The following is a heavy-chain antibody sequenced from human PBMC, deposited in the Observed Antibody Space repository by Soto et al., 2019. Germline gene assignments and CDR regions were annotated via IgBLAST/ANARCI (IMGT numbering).Heavy chain of an antibody. J-gene: IGHJ6*02. D-gene: IGHD4-17*01. CDR3: ARRLATVTTRDYYYGMDV. V-gene: IGHV1-3*01. CDR1: GYTFTSYA. CDR2: INAGNGNT. Sequence: ASVKVSCKASGYTFTSYAMHWVRQAPGQRPEWMGWINAGNGNTKYSQKFQGRVTITRDTSAGTAYMELSSLRSEDTAVYYCARRLATVTTRDYYYGMDVWGQGTTVTVSS.